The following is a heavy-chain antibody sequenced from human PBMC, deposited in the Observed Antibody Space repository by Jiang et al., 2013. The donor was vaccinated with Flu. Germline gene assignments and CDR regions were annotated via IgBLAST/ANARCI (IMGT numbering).Heavy chain of an antibody. Sequence: PGLVKPSETLSLTCTVSAGFISSSSYYWGWIRQPPGKGLEWIGYINYSGSTYYNPSLKSRLTISVDTSKNQFSLKLTSVTAADTAVYYCARLYGSNRPFDYWGQGTLVTVSS. J-gene: IGHJ4*02. V-gene: IGHV4-39*01. D-gene: IGHD4-23*01. CDR3: ARLYGSNRPFDY. CDR1: AGFISSSSYY. CDR2: INYSGST.